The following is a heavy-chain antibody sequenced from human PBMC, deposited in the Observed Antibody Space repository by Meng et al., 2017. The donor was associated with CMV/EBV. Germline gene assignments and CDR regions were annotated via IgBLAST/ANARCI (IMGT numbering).Heavy chain of an antibody. CDR3: ARADIVVVPADRKVYYYYGMDV. D-gene: IGHD2-2*01. CDR2: IKQDGSEK. Sequence: GGSLRLSCAASGFTFSSYWMSWVRQAPGKGLEWVANIKQDGSEKYYVDSVKGRFTISRDNAKNSLYLQMNSLRAEDTAVYYCARADIVVVPADRKVYYYYGMDVWGQGTTVTVSS. V-gene: IGHV3-7*01. CDR1: GFTFSSYW. J-gene: IGHJ6*02.